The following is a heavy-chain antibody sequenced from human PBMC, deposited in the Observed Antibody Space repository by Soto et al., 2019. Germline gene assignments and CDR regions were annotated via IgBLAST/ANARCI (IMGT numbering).Heavy chain of an antibody. Sequence: EVQLLESGGGLVQPGGSLRLSSEAYGFTFSNYAMSWIRQAPGKGLEWVSGISTSGGSTFYADSVKGRFAISRDNSKNTLYLLMSGLRAEDTAVYYCAKSKPLVPAASDYLDYWGQGTLVAVSS. CDR1: GFTFSNYA. D-gene: IGHD2-2*01. CDR2: ISTSGGST. V-gene: IGHV3-23*01. CDR3: AKSKPLVPAASDYLDY. J-gene: IGHJ4*02.